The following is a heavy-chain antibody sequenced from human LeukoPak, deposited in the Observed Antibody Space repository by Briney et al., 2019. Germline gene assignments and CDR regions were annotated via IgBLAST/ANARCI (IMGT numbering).Heavy chain of an antibody. CDR1: GVSITSGTYY. CDR2: IYHSGST. V-gene: IGHV4-38-2*02. CDR3: ARGGLGMSLDY. Sequence: SETLSLTCTVSGVSITSGTYYWTWIRQPAGKGLEWIGSIYHSGSTYYNPSLKSRVTISVDTSKNQFSLKLSSVTAADTAVYYCARGGLGMSLDYWGQGTLVTVSS. D-gene: IGHD6-13*01. J-gene: IGHJ4*02.